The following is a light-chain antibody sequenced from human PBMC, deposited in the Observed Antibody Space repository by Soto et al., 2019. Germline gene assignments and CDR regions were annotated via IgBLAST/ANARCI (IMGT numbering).Light chain of an antibody. Sequence: QSVLTQPPSVSGAPGQRATISCSGSTSNIGNNAVNWYQQLPGKAPRALIYYDDLLPTGVSKRFSGSKSGTSVSLAISGLQPDDEADYYCASWDDTLSGVVLGGGTKLTVL. CDR2: YDD. J-gene: IGLJ3*02. CDR3: ASWDDTLSGVV. V-gene: IGLV1-36*01. CDR1: TSNIGNNA.